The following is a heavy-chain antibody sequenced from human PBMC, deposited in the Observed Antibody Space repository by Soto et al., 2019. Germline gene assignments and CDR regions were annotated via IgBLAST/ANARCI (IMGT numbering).Heavy chain of an antibody. CDR3: ARAGPIVVVPAAIGYMDV. D-gene: IGHD2-2*01. J-gene: IGHJ6*03. Sequence: QVQLQQWGAGLLKPSENLSLTCAVYGGSFSGYYWSWIRQPPGKGLEWIGEINHSGSTNYNPSLKSRVTISVDTSKNQFSLKLSSVTAADTAVYYCARAGPIVVVPAAIGYMDVWGKGTTVTVSS. CDR2: INHSGST. V-gene: IGHV4-34*01. CDR1: GGSFSGYY.